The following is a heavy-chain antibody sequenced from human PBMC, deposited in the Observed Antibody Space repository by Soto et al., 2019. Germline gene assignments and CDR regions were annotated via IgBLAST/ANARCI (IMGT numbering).Heavy chain of an antibody. D-gene: IGHD3-22*01. Sequence: PSETLSLTCTVSGGSVSSGSYYWGWIRQPPGKGLEWIGYIYYSGSTNYNPSLKSRVTISVDTSKNQFSLKLSSVTAADTAVYYCARINSSGYLLYFDYWGQGTLVTVSS. J-gene: IGHJ4*02. CDR2: IYYSGST. CDR3: ARINSSGYLLYFDY. CDR1: GGSVSSGSYY. V-gene: IGHV4-61*01.